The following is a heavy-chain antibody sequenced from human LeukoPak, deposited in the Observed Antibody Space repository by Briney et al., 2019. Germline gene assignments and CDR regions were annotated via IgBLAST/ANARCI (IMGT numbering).Heavy chain of an antibody. CDR3: ARTQYWYDSSGYYY. Sequence: GGSLRLSCAASGFTFSSYWMSWVRQAPGKGLEWVANIKQDGSEEYYVDSVKGRFTISRDNAKNSLYLQMNSLRAEDTAVYYCARTQYWYDSSGYYYWGQGTLVTVSS. V-gene: IGHV3-7*04. CDR1: GFTFSSYW. J-gene: IGHJ4*02. CDR2: IKQDGSEE. D-gene: IGHD3-22*01.